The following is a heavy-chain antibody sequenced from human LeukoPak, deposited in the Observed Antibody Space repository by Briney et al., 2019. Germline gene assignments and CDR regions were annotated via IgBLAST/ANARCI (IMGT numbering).Heavy chain of an antibody. V-gene: IGHV4-59*01. CDR3: ARGAALTYYYDSSGYYYAFDI. Sequence: PSETLSLTCTVSGGSISSYYWSWIRQPPGKGLEWIGYIYYSGSTNYNPSLKSRVTISVDTSKNQFSLKLSSVTAADTAVYYCARGAALTYYYDSSGYYYAFDIWGQGTMVTVSS. CDR1: GGSISSYY. CDR2: IYYSGST. D-gene: IGHD3-22*01. J-gene: IGHJ3*02.